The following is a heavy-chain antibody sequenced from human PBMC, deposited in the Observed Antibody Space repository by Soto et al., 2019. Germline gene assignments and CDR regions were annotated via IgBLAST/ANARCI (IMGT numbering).Heavy chain of an antibody. V-gene: IGHV1-58*01. J-gene: IGHJ6*02. D-gene: IGHD3-10*01. CDR2: IVVGSGNT. Sequence: SVEVSCKASGFTFTSSAVQWVLQARGQRLEWIGWIVVGSGNTNYAQKFQERVTITRDMSTSTAYMELSSLRSEDTAVYYCAASYGSEQGYYYGMDVWGQGTTVTVSS. CDR3: AASYGSEQGYYYGMDV. CDR1: GFTFTSSA.